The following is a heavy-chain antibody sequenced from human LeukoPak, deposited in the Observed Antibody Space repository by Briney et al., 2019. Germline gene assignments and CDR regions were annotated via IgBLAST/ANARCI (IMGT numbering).Heavy chain of an antibody. V-gene: IGHV4-39*01. CDR3: ARHRSGWLQSSFDY. CDR2: IFYTGNT. CDR1: GVSISSSSYY. D-gene: IGHD5-24*01. J-gene: IGHJ4*02. Sequence: SETLSLTCTVSGVSISSSSYYWGCLGQPPGRGLEWSGGIFYTGNTYDNPPRKRRVSISVDTSKNQLSLRLSSVTAADTAVYYCARHRSGWLQSSFDYWGQGTLVTVSS.